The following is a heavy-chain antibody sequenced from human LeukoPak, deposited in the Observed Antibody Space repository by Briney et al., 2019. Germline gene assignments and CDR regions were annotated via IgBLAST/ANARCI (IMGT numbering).Heavy chain of an antibody. J-gene: IGHJ5*01. Sequence: PSETLSLTCTVSGGSIGTSAYYWNWIRQHPGKGLEWIGFISASGSTLYNPSLKSRVTISSDTSKNQFSLKLTSVTAADMAVYYCARGRYSYGWNDSWGQGTLVTVSS. D-gene: IGHD3-16*02. CDR3: ARGRYSYGWNDS. CDR2: ISASGST. CDR1: GGSIGTSAYY. V-gene: IGHV4-31*03.